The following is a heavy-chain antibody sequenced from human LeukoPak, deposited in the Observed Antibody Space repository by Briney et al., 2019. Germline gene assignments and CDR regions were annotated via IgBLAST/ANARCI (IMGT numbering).Heavy chain of an antibody. V-gene: IGHV3-48*03. J-gene: IGHJ5*02. CDR1: GFTFSSYE. Sequence: PGGSLRLSCAASGFTFSSYEMNWVRQAPGKGLEWVSYISSSGSTIYYADSVKGRFTISRDNAKNTLYLQMNSLRVEDTAVYYCAREGSYLDTGGSYYLHWFDPWGQGTLVTVSS. CDR2: ISSSGSTI. CDR3: AREGSYLDTGGSYYLHWFDP. D-gene: IGHD3-22*01.